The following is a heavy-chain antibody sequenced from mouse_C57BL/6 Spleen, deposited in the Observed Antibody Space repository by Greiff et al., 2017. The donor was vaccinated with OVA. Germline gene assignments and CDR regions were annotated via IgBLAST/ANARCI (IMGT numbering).Heavy chain of an antibody. CDR1: GYTFTDYY. Sequence: VQLQQSGPELVKPGASVKISCKASGYTFTDYYMNWVKQSHGKSLEWIGDINPNNGGTSYNQKFKGKATLTVDKSSSTAYMELRSLTSEDSAVYYCARSFLFSYAMDYWGQGTSVTVSS. D-gene: IGHD1-1*01. CDR3: ARSFLFSYAMDY. J-gene: IGHJ4*01. V-gene: IGHV1-26*01. CDR2: INPNNGGT.